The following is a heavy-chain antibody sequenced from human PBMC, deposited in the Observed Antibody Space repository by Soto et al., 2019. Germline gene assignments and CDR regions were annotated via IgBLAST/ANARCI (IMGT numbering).Heavy chain of an antibody. J-gene: IGHJ5*02. CDR1: GFSPSTSGVG. CDR3: AHNFWSGYNSWFDP. CDR2: IYWDDDK. V-gene: IGHV2-5*02. D-gene: IGHD3-3*01. Sequence: SGPTLVNPTQTLTLTCTFSGFSPSTSGVGVGWIRQPPGKALEWLALIYWDDDKRYSPSLKSRLTITKDTSKNQVVLTMTNMDPVDTATYYCAHNFWSGYNSWFDPWGQGTLVTVSS.